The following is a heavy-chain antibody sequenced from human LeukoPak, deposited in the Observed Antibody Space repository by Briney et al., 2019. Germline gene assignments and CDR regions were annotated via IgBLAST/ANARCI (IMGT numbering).Heavy chain of an antibody. J-gene: IGHJ4*02. Sequence: SETLSLTRTVSVGSIIIYYGSWIRQPAGKGLKGIGRIYTRGTTNYNPSLKSRVTMSVDTSKNQLSVKLSSVTGADTAVYYCAREPPYSSSSFDYWGQGPLVTVSS. CDR1: VGSIIIYY. D-gene: IGHD6-13*01. V-gene: IGHV4-4*07. CDR3: AREPPYSSSSFDY. CDR2: IYTRGTT.